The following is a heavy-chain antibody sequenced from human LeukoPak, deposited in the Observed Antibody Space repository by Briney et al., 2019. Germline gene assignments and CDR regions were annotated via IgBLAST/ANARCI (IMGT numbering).Heavy chain of an antibody. CDR3: ARETEDDSIFGVVFGPLDY. Sequence: ASVKVSCRASGGTFGTYTISWVRQAPGQGLEWMGRILPIIHIPDYAQKFQDRVTITADTSTNTAYMELGSLRSEDTAVYYCARETEDDSIFGVVFGPLDYWGQGTLVTVSS. J-gene: IGHJ4*02. V-gene: IGHV1-69*04. D-gene: IGHD3-3*01. CDR1: GGTFGTYT. CDR2: ILPIIHIP.